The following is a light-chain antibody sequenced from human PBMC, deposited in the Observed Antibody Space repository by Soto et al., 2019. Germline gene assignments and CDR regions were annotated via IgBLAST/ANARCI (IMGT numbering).Light chain of an antibody. V-gene: IGKV3-20*01. J-gene: IGKJ1*01. Sequence: ELVLTQSPGTLSLYPGERATLSCRASQSVTSSYLAWYQEKPGQAPRLLIYGASSRATGIPDRFSGSGSGTDFTLTISRLEPEDFAVYYCQHYGSSPPTWTFGQGTKVDI. CDR3: QHYGSSPPTWT. CDR1: QSVTSSY. CDR2: GAS.